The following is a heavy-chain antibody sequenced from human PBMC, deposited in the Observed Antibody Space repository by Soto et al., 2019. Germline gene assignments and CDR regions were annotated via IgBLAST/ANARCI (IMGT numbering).Heavy chain of an antibody. CDR3: AKGSKFTIFSANDF. V-gene: IGHV3-23*01. D-gene: IGHD3-3*01. J-gene: IGHJ4*02. CDR2: LSGNSGTT. Sequence: EVQLLESGGGLVQPGGSLRLSCAASGCTFSSYAMTWVRQAPGKGLEWVSALSGNSGTTYSADSVKGRFTISRDNSRNTLYLQMSSLRAEDTALYFCAKGSKFTIFSANDFWGQGTLVTVSS. CDR1: GCTFSSYA.